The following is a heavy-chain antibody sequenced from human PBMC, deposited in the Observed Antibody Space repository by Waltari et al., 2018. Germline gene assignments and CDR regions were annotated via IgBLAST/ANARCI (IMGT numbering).Heavy chain of an antibody. D-gene: IGHD6-19*01. CDR2: ITGGGGST. Sequence: EVQLLESGGGLVQPGGSLRLSCAASGFPFSSYGLSWVRLAPGKGLQWVSAITGGGGSTYSADSVKGRFSIFRDNSKNTVYLQMRSLRAEDTAIYYCAKSSGRLTYYFDSWGRGTLVTVSS. CDR3: AKSSGRLTYYFDS. CDR1: GFPFSSYG. J-gene: IGHJ4*02. V-gene: IGHV3-23*01.